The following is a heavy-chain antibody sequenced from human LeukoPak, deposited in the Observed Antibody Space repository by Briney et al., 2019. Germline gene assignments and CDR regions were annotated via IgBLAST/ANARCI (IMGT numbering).Heavy chain of an antibody. Sequence: ASVKVSCKASGYTFTYYYMHWVRQAPGQGLEWMGIINPSSGSTSYAQKFQGRVTMTRDTSTSTVYMDVSSLRSDDTAGYYCATIAASDAEYFQHWGQGTLVTVSS. V-gene: IGHV1-46*01. J-gene: IGHJ1*01. CDR2: INPSSGST. D-gene: IGHD6-6*01. CDR1: GYTFTYYY. CDR3: ATIAASDAEYFQH.